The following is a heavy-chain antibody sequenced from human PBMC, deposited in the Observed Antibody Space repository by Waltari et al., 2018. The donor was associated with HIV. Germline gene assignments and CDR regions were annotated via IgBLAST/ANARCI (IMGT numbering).Heavy chain of an antibody. D-gene: IGHD3-3*01. J-gene: IGHJ4*02. V-gene: IGHV3-49*05. Sequence: EVQLVESGGGLVKPGRSLRLSCTASGFTFGDYALSWFRQAPGKVLEWVGFIRRKPDSWTTESAASLKGRFTISSDDSKSIAYLQMNSLKTEDTAVYYCTRDANDFWSGYYNYWGQGTLVTVSS. CDR2: IRRKPDSWTT. CDR1: GFTFGDYA. CDR3: TRDANDFWSGYYNY.